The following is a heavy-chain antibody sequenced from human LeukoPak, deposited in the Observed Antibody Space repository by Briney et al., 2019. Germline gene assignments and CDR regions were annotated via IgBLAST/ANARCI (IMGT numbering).Heavy chain of an antibody. D-gene: IGHD5-24*01. V-gene: IGHV3-21*01. CDR1: GFTFSSYG. CDR2: ISSSSSYI. J-gene: IGHJ4*02. CDR3: ARYLGRDGYNFDY. Sequence: GGSLRLSCAASGFTFSSYGMHWVRQAPGKGLEWVSSISSSSSYIYYADSVKGRFTISRGNAKNSLYLQMNSLRAEDMAVYYCARYLGRDGYNFDYWGQGTLVTVSS.